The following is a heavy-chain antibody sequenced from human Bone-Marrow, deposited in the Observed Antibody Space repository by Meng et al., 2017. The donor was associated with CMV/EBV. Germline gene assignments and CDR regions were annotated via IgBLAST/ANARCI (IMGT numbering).Heavy chain of an antibody. CDR3: ASPRYKTGTTSHYYYGMDV. D-gene: IGHD1-7*01. Sequence: SVKVSCKASGGTFSSYTISWVRQAPGQGLEWMGRIIPILGIANYAQKFQGRVTITADKSTSTAYMELSSPRSEDTAVYYCASPRYKTGTTSHYYYGMDVWGQGTTVTVSS. V-gene: IGHV1-69*02. CDR1: GGTFSSYT. CDR2: IIPILGIA. J-gene: IGHJ6*02.